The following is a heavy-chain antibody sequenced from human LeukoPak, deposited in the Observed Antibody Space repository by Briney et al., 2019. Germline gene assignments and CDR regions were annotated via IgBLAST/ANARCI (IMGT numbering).Heavy chain of an antibody. D-gene: IGHD4-23*01. Sequence: GASVKVSCKASGGTLSSYAISWVRQAPGQGLEWMGWISAYNGNTNYTQKLQGRVTMTTDTSTSTAYMELRSLRSDDTAVYYCARCRPVAFPNLEFDYWGQGTLVTVSS. J-gene: IGHJ4*02. CDR3: ARCRPVAFPNLEFDY. CDR2: ISAYNGNT. CDR1: GGTLSSYA. V-gene: IGHV1-18*01.